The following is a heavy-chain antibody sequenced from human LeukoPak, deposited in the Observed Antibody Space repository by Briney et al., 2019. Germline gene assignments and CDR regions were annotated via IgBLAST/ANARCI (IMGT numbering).Heavy chain of an antibody. CDR3: ATSFWSGYSVNYYYYGMDV. Sequence: PGGSLRLSSADSGFTFSRYGMLWFRQAPGKGLEWVAVISYDGSNKYYEDSVKGRITISRDNSKNTLYLQMNSLRAEDTAVYYCATSFWSGYSVNYYYYGMDVCGQGTTVTVSS. V-gene: IGHV3-30*03. CDR2: ISYDGSNK. CDR1: GFTFSRYG. J-gene: IGHJ6*02. D-gene: IGHD3-3*01.